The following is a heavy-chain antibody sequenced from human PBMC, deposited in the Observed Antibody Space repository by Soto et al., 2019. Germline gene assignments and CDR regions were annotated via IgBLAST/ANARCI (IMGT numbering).Heavy chain of an antibody. D-gene: IGHD6-19*01. CDR1: GFTFSSYG. J-gene: IGHJ4*02. CDR2: ISYDGSNK. V-gene: IGHV3-30*18. Sequence: QVQLVESGGGVVQPGRSLRRSCAASGFTFSSYGMHWVRQAPGKGLEWVAVISYDGSNKYYADSVKGRFTISRDNSKNTLYLQMNSLRSEDTAVYYCAKDRGGSGWCFYYWGQGTLVTFSS. CDR3: AKDRGGSGWCFYY.